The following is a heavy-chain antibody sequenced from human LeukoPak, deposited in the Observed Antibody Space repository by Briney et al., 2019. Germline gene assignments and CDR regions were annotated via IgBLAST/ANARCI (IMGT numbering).Heavy chain of an antibody. V-gene: IGHV5-51*01. CDR1: GYNFTFYW. CDR3: ARRELYSGYDAYYGVDV. CDR2: IYPGDSDT. J-gene: IGHJ6*02. D-gene: IGHD5-12*01. Sequence: RGESLKISCVASGYNFTFYWIGWVRQMPGKDLEWMGIIYPGDSDTRYSPSFQGQVTISADKSINTAYLQWSSLKASDTAIYYCARRELYSGYDAYYGVDVWGQGTTVIVSS.